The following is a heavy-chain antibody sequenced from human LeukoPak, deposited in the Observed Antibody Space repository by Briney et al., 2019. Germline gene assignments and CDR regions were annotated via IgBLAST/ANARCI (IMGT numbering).Heavy chain of an antibody. J-gene: IGHJ4*02. V-gene: IGHV5-51*01. CDR2: IYPGDAET. D-gene: IGHD3-22*01. Sequence: GESLKISCKGSGYRFTTYWIAWVRQMPGKGLEWMGIIYPGDAETRYSPSFQGQVTISADKSITTAYLQWSSLKASDTAMYYCARLDSNGSTSFDYWGQGTLVTVSS. CDR3: ARLDSNGSTSFDY. CDR1: GYRFTTYW.